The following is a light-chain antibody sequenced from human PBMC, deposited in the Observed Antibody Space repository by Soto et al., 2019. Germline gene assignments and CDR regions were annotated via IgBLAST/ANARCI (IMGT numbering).Light chain of an antibody. CDR2: AAS. J-gene: IGKJ1*01. CDR1: QGISSY. V-gene: IGKV1-8*01. CDR3: QQYYSYPRT. Sequence: AIRMTQSPSSLSASTGDRVTITCRASQGISSYLAWYQQKPGKAPKLLIYAASTLQSGVPSRFSGSGSGTDFTLTISCLQSEDVATYCCQQYYSYPRTFGQGTKVDIK.